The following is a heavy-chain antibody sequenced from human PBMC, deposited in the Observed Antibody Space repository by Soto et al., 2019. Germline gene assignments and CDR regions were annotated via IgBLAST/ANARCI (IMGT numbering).Heavy chain of an antibody. Sequence: QVQLVQSGAEVKKPGASVKVSCKASGYTFTSSGMSWVRQAPGQGRECMGWISAHTGSSEYAQRFQGRVTMTTDRSTSTAYMELRSLRSDDTAVYYCARAFFYQGSDSRGYSFDAFDFWGPGTLVTVSS. V-gene: IGHV1-18*01. CDR3: ARAFFYQGSDSRGYSFDAFDF. CDR1: GYTFTSSG. D-gene: IGHD3-22*01. CDR2: ISAHTGSS. J-gene: IGHJ3*01.